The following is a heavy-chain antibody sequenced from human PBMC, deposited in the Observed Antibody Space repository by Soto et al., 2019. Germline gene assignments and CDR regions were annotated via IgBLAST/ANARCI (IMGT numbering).Heavy chain of an antibody. CDR2: ISAYNGNT. V-gene: IGHV1-18*04. CDR1: CYTFTSYG. J-gene: IGHJ4*02. Sequence: SVKVSCKASCYTFTSYGISWVRQAPVQGLEWMGWISAYNGNTNYAQKLQGRVTMTTDTSTSTAYMELRSLRSDDTAVYYCARGRYCSGGSCYSTPSFFDYWGQGTLVTVYS. D-gene: IGHD2-15*01. CDR3: ARGRYCSGGSCYSTPSFFDY.